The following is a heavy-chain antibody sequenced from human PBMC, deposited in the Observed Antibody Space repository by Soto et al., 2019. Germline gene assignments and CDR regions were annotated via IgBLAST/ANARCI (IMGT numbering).Heavy chain of an antibody. J-gene: IGHJ6*02. CDR2: IKSKTDGGTT. CDR1: GFTFSNAW. Sequence: PVGSLRLSCAASGFTFSNAWMNWVRQAPGKGLEWVGRIKSKTDGGTTDYAAPVKGRFTISRDDSKNTLYLQMNSLKTEDTAVYYCMTMVRSRYYYGMDVWGQGTTVTVSS. CDR3: MTMVRSRYYYGMDV. D-gene: IGHD3-10*01. V-gene: IGHV3-15*07.